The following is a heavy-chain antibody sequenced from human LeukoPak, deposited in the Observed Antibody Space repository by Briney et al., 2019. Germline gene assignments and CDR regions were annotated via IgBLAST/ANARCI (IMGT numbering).Heavy chain of an antibody. CDR1: GFTFSSYA. Sequence: GGSLRLSCAASGFTFSSYAMNWVRQAPGKGLAWVSGINNSGGSTYYADSVKGRFTISRDNSKNTLYLQMNSLRAEDTAVYYCAKTTMIVVLDAFDIWGQGTMVTVSS. CDR3: AKTTMIVVLDAFDI. J-gene: IGHJ3*02. V-gene: IGHV3-23*01. D-gene: IGHD3-22*01. CDR2: INNSGGST.